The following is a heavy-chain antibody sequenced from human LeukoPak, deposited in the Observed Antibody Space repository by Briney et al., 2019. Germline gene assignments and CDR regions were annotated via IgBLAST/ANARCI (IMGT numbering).Heavy chain of an antibody. V-gene: IGHV3-66*01. Sequence: GGSLRLSCAASGFNFNSNYLSWVRQAPGKGLEWVSIIYAGGTTNYADSVKGRFSIFRDNSRNTVYLQMNTVRAEDTAVYYCAGTETSSWSSWFDYWGQGTLVTVSS. CDR1: GFNFNSNY. CDR2: IYAGGTT. D-gene: IGHD6-13*01. CDR3: AGTETSSWSSWFDY. J-gene: IGHJ4*02.